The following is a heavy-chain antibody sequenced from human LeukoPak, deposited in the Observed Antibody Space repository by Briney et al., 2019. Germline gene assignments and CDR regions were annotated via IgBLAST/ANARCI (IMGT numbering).Heavy chain of an antibody. CDR1: GGSISNYY. J-gene: IGHJ4*02. CDR3: ARHAMGSSWYYDY. CDR2: ISYSGST. V-gene: IGHV4-59*08. D-gene: IGHD6-13*01. Sequence: SETLSLTCTVSGGSISNYYWSWIRQPPGKGLEWIGYISYSGSTNYNPSLKSRVTISVDTSTNQFSLKLSSVTAADTAVYYCARHAMGSSWYYDYWGQGTLVTVSS.